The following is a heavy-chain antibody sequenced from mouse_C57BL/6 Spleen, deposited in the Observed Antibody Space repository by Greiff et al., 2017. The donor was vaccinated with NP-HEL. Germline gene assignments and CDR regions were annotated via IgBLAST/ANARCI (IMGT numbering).Heavy chain of an antibody. V-gene: IGHV3-4*01. J-gene: IGHJ4*01. CDR3: ARGDNYYAMDY. Sequence: LVESGPALVKPSQTVSLTCTVTGYSITNGNHWWNWIRQVSGSKLEWIGYISPSGSNDRHPSLKSRISITRDTSKNQLFLQLNSVTTEDIATYDCARGDNYYAMDYWGQGTSVTVSS. CDR1: GYSITNGNHW. CDR2: ISPSGSN.